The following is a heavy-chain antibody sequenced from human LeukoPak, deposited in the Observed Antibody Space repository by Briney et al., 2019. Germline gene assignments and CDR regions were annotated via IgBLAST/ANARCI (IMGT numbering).Heavy chain of an antibody. CDR3: ARDSIAATGFHWYFDL. D-gene: IGHD6-13*01. J-gene: IGHJ2*01. V-gene: IGHV1-69*13. CDR2: IIPIFGPA. Sequence: ASVKVSCKASGYTFTSYGISWVRQAPGQGLEWMGGIIPIFGPANYAQKFQGRVTITADESTSTAFMELSSLRSEDTAVYYCARDSIAATGFHWYFDLWGRGTLVTVSS. CDR1: GYTFTSYG.